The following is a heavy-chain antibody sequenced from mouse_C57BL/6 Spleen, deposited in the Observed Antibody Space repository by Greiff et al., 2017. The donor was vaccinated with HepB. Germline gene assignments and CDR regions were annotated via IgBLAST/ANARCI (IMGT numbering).Heavy chain of an antibody. J-gene: IGHJ2*01. CDR1: GYSITSGYY. Sequence: VQLQESGPGLVKPSQSLSLTCSVTGYSITSGYYWNWIRQFPGNKLEWMGYISYDGSNNYNPSLKNLISITRDTSQNQFFLKLNSVTTADTATYYCGKGFIYYGYDEDDWGQGTTLTVSS. V-gene: IGHV3-6*01. CDR2: ISYDGSN. D-gene: IGHD2-2*01. CDR3: GKGFIYYGYDEDD.